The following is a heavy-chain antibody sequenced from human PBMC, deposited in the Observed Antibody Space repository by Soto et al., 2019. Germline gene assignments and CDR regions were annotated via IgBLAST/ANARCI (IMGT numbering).Heavy chain of an antibody. CDR2: ISGSGGRP. V-gene: IGHV3-23*01. D-gene: IGHD6-19*01. J-gene: IGHJ4*02. CDR1: GFRFDIYA. Sequence: GGSLRLSCTASGFRFDIYAMSWVRQAPGKGLEWVSAISGSGGRPHYADSVKGRFTISRDNSKNTLYLQMNSLRAEDTAVYYCAKGLQWLAFDYWGQGTLVTVSS. CDR3: AKGLQWLAFDY.